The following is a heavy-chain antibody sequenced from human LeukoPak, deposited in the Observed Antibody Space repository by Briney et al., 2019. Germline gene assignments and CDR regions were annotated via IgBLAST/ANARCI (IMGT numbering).Heavy chain of an antibody. J-gene: IGHJ6*02. Sequence: ASVKLSCKASGYTFTSYGISWVRQAPGQGLGWVGWISAYKGNTNYAQKLNSRVTMTTDPSTTTAYVGLRSLSSDATAVYYSARDRPTIFGVLTIYGMDVWGQGTTVTVSS. CDR1: GYTFTSYG. V-gene: IGHV1-18*01. CDR2: ISAYKGNT. CDR3: ARDRPTIFGVLTIYGMDV. D-gene: IGHD3-3*01.